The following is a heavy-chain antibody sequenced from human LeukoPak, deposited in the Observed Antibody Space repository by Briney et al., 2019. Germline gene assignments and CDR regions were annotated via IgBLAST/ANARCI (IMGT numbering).Heavy chain of an antibody. CDR2: IYHSGST. V-gene: IGHV4-30-2*01. J-gene: IGHJ5*02. D-gene: IGHD4-17*01. CDR1: GGSISSGGYS. CDR3: ARAPRAPYGDYVVSGWFDP. Sequence: PSETLSLTCAVSGGSISSGGYSWSWIRQPPGKGLEWIGYIYHSGSTYYNPSPKSRVTISVDRSKNQFSLKLSSVTAADTAVYYCARAPRAPYGDYVVSGWFDPWGQGTLVTVSS.